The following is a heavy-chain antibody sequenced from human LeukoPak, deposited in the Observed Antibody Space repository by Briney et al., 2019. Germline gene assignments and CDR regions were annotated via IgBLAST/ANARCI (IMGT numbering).Heavy chain of an antibody. J-gene: IGHJ6*02. V-gene: IGHV4-39*01. CDR2: IYYSGST. CDR3: ARQSSDILTGYYRGPYYYYGMDV. D-gene: IGHD3-9*01. CDR1: GFTFSSYA. Sequence: PGGSLRLSCAASGFTFSSYAMSWVRQPPGKGLEWIGSIYYSGSTYYNPSLKSGVTISVDTSKNQFSLKLSSVTAADTAVYYCARQSSDILTGYYRGPYYYYGMDVWGQGTTVTVSS.